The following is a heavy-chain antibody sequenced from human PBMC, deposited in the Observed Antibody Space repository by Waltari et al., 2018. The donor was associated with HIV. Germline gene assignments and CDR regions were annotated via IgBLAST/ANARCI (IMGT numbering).Heavy chain of an antibody. CDR2: IYHSGST. Sequence: QVQLQESGPGLVKPSETLSLTCTVSGGSISSHYWIWIRQPPGKGLEWIGYIYHSGSTNYNPSRMSRVTISVDTSNNEFSLKLISVTAADTAVYYCARGAALDYWGQGTLITVSS. D-gene: IGHD6-6*01. CDR1: GGSISSHY. J-gene: IGHJ4*02. CDR3: ARGAALDY. V-gene: IGHV4-59*11.